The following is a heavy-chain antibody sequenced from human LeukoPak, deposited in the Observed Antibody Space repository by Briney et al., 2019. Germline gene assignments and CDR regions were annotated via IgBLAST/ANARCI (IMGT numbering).Heavy chain of an antibody. CDR1: GFTLSQNW. CDR2: IKQGGNEI. V-gene: IGHV3-7*01. J-gene: IGHJ4*02. D-gene: IGHD6-25*01. Sequence: GGSLRLSCVASGFTLSQNWMTWVRQAPGKGLEWVANIKQGGNEIHYVESVKGRFTISRDNAKNSLYLQMNSLRAEDTAIYYCARGSSAAAESYFDSWGQGTLVTVSS. CDR3: ARGSSAAAESYFDS.